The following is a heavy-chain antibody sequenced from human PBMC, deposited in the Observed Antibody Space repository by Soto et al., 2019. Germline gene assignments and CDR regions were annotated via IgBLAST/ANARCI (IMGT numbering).Heavy chain of an antibody. D-gene: IGHD3-22*01. V-gene: IGHV2-5*02. J-gene: IGHJ4*02. Sequence: QITLKESGPPLVKPTQTLTLTCTFSGFSLSASGVGVGWIRQPPGKALEWLALIYWDDDKRYSPSLKSRLTITKDTSKNQVVLTMTNMDPVDTATYYCARLDSSGTFDYWGQGTLVTVSS. CDR3: ARLDSSGTFDY. CDR2: IYWDDDK. CDR1: GFSLSASGVG.